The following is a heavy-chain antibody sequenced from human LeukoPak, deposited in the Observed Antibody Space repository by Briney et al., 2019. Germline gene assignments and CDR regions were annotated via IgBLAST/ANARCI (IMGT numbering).Heavy chain of an antibody. CDR1: GDFISSYY. Sequence: SEPLSLPCTVSGDFISSYYWSWIRPSPRKGMEWIGYICYRGTTNYNPSFKSRVIISVDTSKSQFSLKLSSVTAADSALYYCAGHQGCTTTDCSNWFDPWGQGTLVTVSS. V-gene: IGHV4-59*01. CDR3: AGHQGCTTTDCSNWFDP. J-gene: IGHJ5*02. CDR2: ICYRGTT. D-gene: IGHD2-21*02.